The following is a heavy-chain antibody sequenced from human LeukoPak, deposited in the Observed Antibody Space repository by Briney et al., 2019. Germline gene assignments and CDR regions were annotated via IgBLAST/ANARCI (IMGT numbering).Heavy chain of an antibody. CDR2: INPSGGST. V-gene: IGHV1-46*01. J-gene: IGHJ4*02. Sequence: GASVKVSCKASGYTFTSYYMHWVRQAPGQGLEWMGIINPSGGSTSYAQKFQGRVTMTRDMSASTVYMELSSLRSEDTAVYYCAREGEVGEFDYWGQGTLVTVSS. CDR3: AREGEVGEFDY. CDR1: GYTFTSYY. D-gene: IGHD1-26*01.